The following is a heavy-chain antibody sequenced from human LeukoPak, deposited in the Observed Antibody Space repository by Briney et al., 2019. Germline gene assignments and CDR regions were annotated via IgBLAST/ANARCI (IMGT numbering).Heavy chain of an antibody. CDR1: GGSISSYY. Sequence: SETLSLTCTVSGGSISSYYWSWIRQPPGKGLEWIGYVYYSGSTNYNPSLKSRVTMSVDTSKNQFSLKLSSVTAADTAVYYCARHRFGHLFDYWGQGTLVIVSS. CDR2: VYYSGST. CDR3: ARHRFGHLFDY. J-gene: IGHJ4*02. D-gene: IGHD3-16*01. V-gene: IGHV4-59*01.